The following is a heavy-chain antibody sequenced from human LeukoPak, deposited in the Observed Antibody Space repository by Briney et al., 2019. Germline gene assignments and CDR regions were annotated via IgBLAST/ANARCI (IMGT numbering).Heavy chain of an antibody. CDR2: IYYSGST. Sequence: PSETLSLTCTVSGGSISSSSYYWGWIRQPPGKGLAWIGSIYYSGSTYYNPSLQSRVTISVDTSKTQFSLKLSSVTAADTAVYYCARVPRYSSLDYWGQGTLVTVSS. J-gene: IGHJ4*02. CDR1: GGSISSSSYY. CDR3: ARVPRYSSLDY. V-gene: IGHV4-39*01. D-gene: IGHD3-10*01.